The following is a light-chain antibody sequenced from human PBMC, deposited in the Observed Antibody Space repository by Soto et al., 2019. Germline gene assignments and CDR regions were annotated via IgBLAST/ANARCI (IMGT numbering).Light chain of an antibody. CDR1: QSVSNN. Sequence: EIVMTQSPATLSVSPGERATLSCRASQSVSNNLAWYPQNPGQAPRLLIYGASTRATGIPARFSGSGSGTEFTLSISSLQSEAFAVYYCQQYNNWPPYTFGQGTKLEIK. J-gene: IGKJ2*01. CDR2: GAS. CDR3: QQYNNWPPYT. V-gene: IGKV3-15*01.